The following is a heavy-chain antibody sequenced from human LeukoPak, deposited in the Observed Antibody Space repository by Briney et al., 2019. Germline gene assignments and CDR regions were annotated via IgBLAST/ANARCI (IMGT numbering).Heavy chain of an antibody. CDR2: IYYSGST. Sequence: SETLSLTCTVSGGSISSGGYYWSWIRQHPGKGLEWIGYIYYSGSTYYNPSLKSRVTISVDTSKNQFSLKLSSVTAADTAVYYCARDLGSSWYGTYYGMDVWGQGTTVTVSS. J-gene: IGHJ6*02. V-gene: IGHV4-31*03. CDR1: GGSISSGGYY. CDR3: ARDLGSSWYGTYYGMDV. D-gene: IGHD6-13*01.